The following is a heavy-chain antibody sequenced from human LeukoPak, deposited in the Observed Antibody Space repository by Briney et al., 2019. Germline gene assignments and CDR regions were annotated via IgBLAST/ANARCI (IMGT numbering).Heavy chain of an antibody. CDR3: ARDVLR. V-gene: IGHV3-9*01. J-gene: IGHJ4*02. CDR1: GFTFDDYA. D-gene: IGHD2-8*02. CDR2: ISWNSGSI. Sequence: GRSLRLSCAASGFTFDDYAMHWVRQAPGKGLEWVSGISWNSGSIGYADSVKGRFTISRDNAKNSLYLQMNSLRAEDTAVYYCARDVLRRGQGTLVTVSS.